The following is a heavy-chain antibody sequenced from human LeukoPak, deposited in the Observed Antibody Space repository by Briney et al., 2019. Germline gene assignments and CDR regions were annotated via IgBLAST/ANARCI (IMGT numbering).Heavy chain of an antibody. CDR2: IKQVGSEE. D-gene: IGHD1-26*01. V-gene: IGHV3-7*05. J-gene: IGHJ4*02. CDR3: ARAKWGSVDY. CDR1: GISFSFYW. Sequence: GGSLRLSCAASGISFSFYWMSWARQAPGKGLECVAYIKQVGSEEYYMHSVKGRLTLSRDNGKHTLYLQLHRLRAEDTAVNYCARAKWGSVDYWGEGILVTVS.